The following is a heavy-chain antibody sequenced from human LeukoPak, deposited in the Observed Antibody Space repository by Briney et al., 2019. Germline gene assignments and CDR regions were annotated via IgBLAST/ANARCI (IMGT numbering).Heavy chain of an antibody. J-gene: IGHJ4*02. D-gene: IGHD1-26*01. CDR2: IHYSGST. V-gene: IGHV4-59*08. CDR3: ARHSSSYYDFDY. CDR1: GGSISSYY. Sequence: PSESRSLTCTVSGGSISSYYWSWIRQPPGKGLEWIGYIHYSGSTNYNPSLKSRVTISVDTSKNQFSLKLSAVTAADTAVYYCARHSSSYYDFDYWGQGTLVSASS.